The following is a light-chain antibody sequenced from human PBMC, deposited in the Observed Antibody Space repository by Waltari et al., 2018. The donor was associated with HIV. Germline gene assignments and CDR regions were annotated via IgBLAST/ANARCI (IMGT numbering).Light chain of an antibody. Sequence: DPAVSVALGQTVRITCQGDSLRKYSANLYQQKPGQAPVVVMYGKNNRPSGIPARFSGSSSGKTGSLTITGAQAEDETDYYCESRHSNDKHHVFGTGTKVTV. J-gene: IGLJ1*01. CDR1: SLRKYS. CDR2: GKN. CDR3: ESRHSNDKHHV. V-gene: IGLV3-19*01.